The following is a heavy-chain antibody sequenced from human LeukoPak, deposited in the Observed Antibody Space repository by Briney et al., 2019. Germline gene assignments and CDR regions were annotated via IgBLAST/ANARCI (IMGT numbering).Heavy chain of an antibody. D-gene: IGHD3-22*01. CDR2: ISGNSRYM. V-gene: IGHV3-21*01. J-gene: IGHJ1*01. CDR1: GFTFSGYS. CDR3: ARDGYYYDSSGYYSEYFQH. Sequence: GGSLSLSCAASGFTFSGYSMNWVRQAPGKGLEWVSSISGNSRYMYYADSVKGRFTVSRDNAENSLYLQMNSLRGEDTAVYYCARDGYYYDSSGYYSEYFQHWGQGTLVTVSS.